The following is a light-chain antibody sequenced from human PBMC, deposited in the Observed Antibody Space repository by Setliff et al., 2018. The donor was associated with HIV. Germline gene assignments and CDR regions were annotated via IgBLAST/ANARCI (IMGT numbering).Light chain of an antibody. Sequence: QSASVSGSPGQSVTVSCTGTSSDVGSYDFVSWYQQLPGKAPKLLIYDVSDRPSGVSHRFSGSKSGNTASLTISGLQSEDEADYYCASYRPNDLGVFGTGTKVTVL. V-gene: IGLV2-14*03. J-gene: IGLJ1*01. CDR3: ASYRPNDLGV. CDR1: SSDVGSYDF. CDR2: DVS.